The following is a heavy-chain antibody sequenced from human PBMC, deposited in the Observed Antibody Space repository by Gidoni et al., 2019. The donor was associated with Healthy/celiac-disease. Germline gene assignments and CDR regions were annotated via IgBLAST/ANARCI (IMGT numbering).Heavy chain of an antibody. V-gene: IGHV1-8*01. CDR1: GSTFTSYD. CDR3: ARGVYSSGWYDYYYYGMDV. CDR2: MNPNSGNT. Sequence: QVQLVQSGAEVKKPGASVKVSCKASGSTFTSYDINWVRQATGQGLEWMGWMNPNSGNTGYAQKFQGRVTMTRNTSISTAYMELSSLRSEDTAVYYCARGVYSSGWYDYYYYGMDVWGQGTTVTVSS. J-gene: IGHJ6*02. D-gene: IGHD6-19*01.